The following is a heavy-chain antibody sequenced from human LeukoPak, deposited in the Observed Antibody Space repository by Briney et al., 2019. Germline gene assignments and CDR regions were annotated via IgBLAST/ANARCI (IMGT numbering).Heavy chain of an antibody. Sequence: SETLSLTCTVSGVSIISSSYDWGWIRQPPGKGLEWIGSISYGGSTDYNPSLKSRVTISLDASKNQFSLRVSSVTAADTAVYYCARHFDNWGQGTLVTVSS. V-gene: IGHV4-39*01. CDR2: ISYGGST. J-gene: IGHJ4*02. CDR1: GVSIISSSYD. CDR3: ARHFDN.